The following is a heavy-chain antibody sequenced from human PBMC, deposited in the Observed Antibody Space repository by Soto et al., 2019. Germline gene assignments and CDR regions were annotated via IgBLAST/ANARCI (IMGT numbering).Heavy chain of an antibody. J-gene: IGHJ6*03. Sequence: QVQLVQSGAEVKKPGASVKVSCKASGYTFTSYGVSWVRQAPGQGLEWMGWISKNAKTNYTQELQGRVMMTTDTSTGTAYMELTSLRSDDTAVYYCSRVSEYYYYYMDVWGKGTTVTVSS. V-gene: IGHV1-18*01. CDR3: SRVSEYYYYYMDV. CDR1: GYTFTSYG. CDR2: ISKNAKT.